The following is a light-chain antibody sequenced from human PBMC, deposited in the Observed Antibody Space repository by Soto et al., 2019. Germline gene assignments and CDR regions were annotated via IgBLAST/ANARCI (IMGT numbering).Light chain of an antibody. Sequence: EIVVTNGPATLPIPQGETATLSCRVSQSAAGNLSWYQQKPGQPPSLLIYCVSTRATGVPARFSGSGSETDFSLTVSSLQIEDFALYYYHQSNNWPPLTFGEGIKVDI. J-gene: IGKJ4*01. V-gene: IGKV3-15*01. CDR1: QSAAGN. CDR3: HQSNNWPPLT. CDR2: CVS.